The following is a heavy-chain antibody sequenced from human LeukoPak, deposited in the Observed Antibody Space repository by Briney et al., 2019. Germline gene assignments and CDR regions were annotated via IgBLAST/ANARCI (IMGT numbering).Heavy chain of an antibody. Sequence: SETLSLTCSVSGYSFTSGHYWGWIRQPPGKGLEWIANIYHTGSAHYNPSLKSRVTISVDTSTNQFSLKLSSVTAADTAVYYSARYCTSTTCILRGFDYWGQRTLVTVSS. CDR1: GYSFTSGHY. CDR2: IYHTGSA. V-gene: IGHV4-38-2*01. D-gene: IGHD2/OR15-2a*01. CDR3: ARYCTSTTCILRGFDY. J-gene: IGHJ4*02.